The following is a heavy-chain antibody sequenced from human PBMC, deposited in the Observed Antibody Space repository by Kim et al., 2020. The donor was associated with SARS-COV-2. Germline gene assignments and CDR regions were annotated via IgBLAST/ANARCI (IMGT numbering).Heavy chain of an antibody. D-gene: IGHD4-17*01. CDR1: GGSMNTYY. Sequence: SETLSLTCTVSGGSMNTYYWSWIRQSPEKGLEWIGYIYYSGTTRYNPSLKSRVTMSMDKSKNQFSLSLTSLTAADTALYLCARNHRVTTDRMYLDLWGRGTLVTVSS. J-gene: IGHJ2*01. CDR2: IYYSGTT. CDR3: ARNHRVTTDRMYLDL. V-gene: IGHV4-59*08.